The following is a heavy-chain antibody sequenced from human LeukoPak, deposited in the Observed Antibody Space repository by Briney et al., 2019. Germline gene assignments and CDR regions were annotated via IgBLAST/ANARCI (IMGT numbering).Heavy chain of an antibody. J-gene: IGHJ5*02. D-gene: IGHD2-2*01. CDR1: EYTFTGYY. Sequence: GASVKVSCKASEYTFTGYYMHWVRQAPGQGLEWMGWINPNSGGTNYAQKFQGRVTMTRDTSISTAYMELSRLRSDDTAVYYCARASHAAARFNWFDPWGEGTLVTVS. CDR3: ARASHAAARFNWFDP. V-gene: IGHV1-2*02. CDR2: INPNSGGT.